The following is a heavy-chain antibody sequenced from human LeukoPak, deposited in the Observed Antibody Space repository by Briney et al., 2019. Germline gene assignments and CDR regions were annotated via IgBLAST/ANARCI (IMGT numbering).Heavy chain of an antibody. V-gene: IGHV1-69*13. J-gene: IGHJ4*02. CDR2: IIPIFGTA. CDR1: GGTFSSYA. CDR3: ARVQLGIFDY. Sequence: SVKVSCKASGGTFSSYAICWVRQAPGQGLEWMGGIIPIFGTANYAQRFQGRVTITADESTSTAYMELSSLRSEDTAVYYCARVQLGIFDYWGQGTLVTVSS. D-gene: IGHD7-27*01.